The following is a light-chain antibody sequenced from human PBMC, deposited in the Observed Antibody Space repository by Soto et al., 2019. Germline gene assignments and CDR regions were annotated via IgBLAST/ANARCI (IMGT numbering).Light chain of an antibody. J-gene: IGKJ4*01. CDR1: QSVSSN. Sequence: EIVMTQSPATLSVSPGERATLSCRASQSVSSNLAWYQQKPGQPPRLLIYGASTRATGIPARFSGSGSGTEFTLTISSLQSEDFALYYCQQYNNRPPLTFGGGTKVEIK. CDR3: QQYNNRPPLT. V-gene: IGKV3-15*01. CDR2: GAS.